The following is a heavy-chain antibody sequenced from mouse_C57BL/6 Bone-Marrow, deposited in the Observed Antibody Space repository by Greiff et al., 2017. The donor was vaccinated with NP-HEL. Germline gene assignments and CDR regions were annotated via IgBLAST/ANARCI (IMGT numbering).Heavy chain of an antibody. CDR2: IDPSDSYT. CDR1: GYTFTSYW. Sequence: VQLQQPGAELVRPGTSVKLSCKASGYTFTSYWMHWVKQRPGQGLEWIGVIDPSDSYTNYNQKFKGKATLTVDTSSSTAYMQLSSLTSEDSAVYYCARERVYYDYDIHPFDYWGQGTTLTVSS. V-gene: IGHV1-59*01. D-gene: IGHD2-4*01. J-gene: IGHJ2*01. CDR3: ARERVYYDYDIHPFDY.